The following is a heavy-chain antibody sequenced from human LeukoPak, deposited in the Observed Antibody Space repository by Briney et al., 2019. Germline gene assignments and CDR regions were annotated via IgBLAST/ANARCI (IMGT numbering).Heavy chain of an antibody. Sequence: GGSLRLSCAASGFTFSSYWMSWVRQAPGKGLEWVANIKKDGSEKYSVDSVKGRFTISRDNAKNSLYLQMSSLRAKDTAVYYCARGVSKNPWGQGTLVTVSS. V-gene: IGHV3-7*01. CDR1: GFTFSSYW. CDR2: IKKDGSEK. J-gene: IGHJ5*02. CDR3: ARGVSKNP.